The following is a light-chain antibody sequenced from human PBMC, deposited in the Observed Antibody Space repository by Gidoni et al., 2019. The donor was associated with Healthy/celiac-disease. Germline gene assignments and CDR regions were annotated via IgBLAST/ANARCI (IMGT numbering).Light chain of an antibody. CDR2: DAS. J-gene: IGKJ4*01. Sequence: IVLTPSPATLSLSPGESATLPCRASQSVSSYLAWYQQKPGQAPRLLIYDASNRATGIPARFSGSGSGTDFTLTISSREPEDYAVYYCQQRSNWPPLTFGGGTKVEIK. CDR1: QSVSSY. CDR3: QQRSNWPPLT. V-gene: IGKV3-11*01.